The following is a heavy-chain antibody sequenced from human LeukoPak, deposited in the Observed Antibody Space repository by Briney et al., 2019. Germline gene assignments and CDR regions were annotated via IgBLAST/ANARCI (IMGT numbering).Heavy chain of an antibody. V-gene: IGHV3-11*03. D-gene: IGHD1-26*01. Sequence: PGGSLRLSFSGSGFTFSDYYMSWIRQAPGKGLDWVSYISSSSSYTNYADFVKGRFTISRDNAKNSLYLQMNSLRAEDTAVYYCARQRGSKRAFDYWGQGTLVTVSS. CDR3: ARQRGSKRAFDY. J-gene: IGHJ4*02. CDR1: GFTFSDYY. CDR2: ISSSSSYT.